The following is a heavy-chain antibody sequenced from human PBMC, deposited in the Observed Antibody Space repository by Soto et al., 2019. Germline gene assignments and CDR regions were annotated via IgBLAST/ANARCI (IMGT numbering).Heavy chain of an antibody. CDR2: IIPIFGTA. CDR3: AAAPADGYTLPYGMDV. Sequence: QVQLVQSGAEVKKPGSSVKVSCKASGGTFSSYAISWVRQAPGQGLEWMGGIIPIFGTANYAQKFQGRVTISADESTSTAYMELSSLRSEDTAVYYCAAAPADGYTLPYGMDVWGQGTTVTVSS. J-gene: IGHJ6*02. CDR1: GGTFSSYA. D-gene: IGHD5-12*01. V-gene: IGHV1-69*01.